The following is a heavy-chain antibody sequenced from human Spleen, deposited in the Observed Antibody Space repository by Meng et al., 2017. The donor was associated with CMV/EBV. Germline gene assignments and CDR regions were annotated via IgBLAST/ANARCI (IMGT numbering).Heavy chain of an antibody. D-gene: IGHD1-26*01. CDR1: GGSISSYY. CDR2: IHDRGIT. J-gene: IGHJ4*02. Sequence: SETLSLTCNVSGGSISSYYWYWIRQPPGKGLEWIGYIHDRGITNYNPSLKSRVTISGDTSRNQISLNLNSVTAADTAVYYCASSRGTYFGYYFDSWGQGAVVTVSS. V-gene: IGHV4-59*01. CDR3: ASSRGTYFGYYFDS.